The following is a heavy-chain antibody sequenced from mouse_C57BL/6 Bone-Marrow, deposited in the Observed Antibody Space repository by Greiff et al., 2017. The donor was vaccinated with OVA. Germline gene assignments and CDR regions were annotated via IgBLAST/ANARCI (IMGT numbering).Heavy chain of an antibody. Sequence: QVQLQQSGSELRSPGSSVKLSCKDFDSEVFPIAYMSWVRQKPGHGFEWIGGILPSIGRTIYGEKFEDKATLDADTLSNTAYLELNSLTSEDSAIYDCARRYYGSSSYWYFDVWGTGTTVTVSS. CDR3: ARRYYGSSSYWYFDV. D-gene: IGHD1-1*01. V-gene: IGHV15-2*01. J-gene: IGHJ1*03. CDR2: ILPSIGRT. CDR1: DSEVFPIAY.